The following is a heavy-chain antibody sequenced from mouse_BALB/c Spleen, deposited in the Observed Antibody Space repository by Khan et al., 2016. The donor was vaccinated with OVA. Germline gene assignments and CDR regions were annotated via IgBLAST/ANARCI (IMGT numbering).Heavy chain of an antibody. J-gene: IGHJ3*01. CDR3: ARHRFTTPTAWFAY. V-gene: IGHV5-6*01. CDR1: GFTFSSYG. CDR2: ISNGGSYT. Sequence: EVELVESGGDLVKPGGSLNLSCEASGFTFSSYGMSWLRQTPDKRLEWVATISNGGSYTYYPESVKGRLTISRDNAKNTLYLQMSSLKSEDTAMYYCARHRFTTPTAWFAYWGQGTLVTVAA. D-gene: IGHD1-2*01.